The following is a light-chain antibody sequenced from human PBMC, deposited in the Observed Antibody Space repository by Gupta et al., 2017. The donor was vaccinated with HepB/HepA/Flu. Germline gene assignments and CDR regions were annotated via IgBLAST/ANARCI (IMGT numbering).Light chain of an antibody. V-gene: IGKV1-9*01. Sequence: DILLTQSPSLLSASVGDRVSLTCRASQDISSYLAWDQQKPGKAPKLLIYGAYTLQSGVPPRFSGSGSGTEFTLTISSLQPEDLATYYCLQLISYPLTFGGGTKVEIK. CDR1: QDISSY. J-gene: IGKJ4*01. CDR2: GAY. CDR3: LQLISYPLT.